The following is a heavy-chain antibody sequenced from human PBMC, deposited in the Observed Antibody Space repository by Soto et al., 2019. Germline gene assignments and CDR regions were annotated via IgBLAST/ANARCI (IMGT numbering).Heavy chain of an antibody. J-gene: IGHJ6*02. D-gene: IGHD3-3*01. V-gene: IGHV1-46*01. CDR1: GYTFTSYY. Sequence: GASVKVSCKASGYTFTSYYMHWVRQAPGQGLEWMGIINPSGGSTSYAQKFQGRVTMTRDTSTSTVYMELSSLRSEDTAVYYCARGLRFLEWLLFSDYYYYGMDVWGQGTTVTVSS. CDR2: INPSGGST. CDR3: ARGLRFLEWLLFSDYYYYGMDV.